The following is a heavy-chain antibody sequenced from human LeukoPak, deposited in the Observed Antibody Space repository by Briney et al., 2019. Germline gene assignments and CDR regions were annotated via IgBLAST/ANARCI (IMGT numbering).Heavy chain of an antibody. CDR2: IFYIGNT. J-gene: IGHJ2*01. D-gene: IGHD4-17*01. CDR3: ARLLRSVTTSAIRYFDL. Sequence: SETLSPTCNVSGASITSNYWSWIRQPPGKGLEWIGYIFYIGNTDYNPSLKSRVTISLDMSKTQFSLKLNSVTAADTAVYYCARLLRSVTTSAIRYFDLWGRGTLVTVSS. CDR1: GASITSNY. V-gene: IGHV4-59*08.